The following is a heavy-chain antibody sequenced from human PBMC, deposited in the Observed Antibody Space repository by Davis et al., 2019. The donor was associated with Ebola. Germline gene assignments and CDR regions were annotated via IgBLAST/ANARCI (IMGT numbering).Heavy chain of an antibody. J-gene: IGHJ4*02. CDR1: WDRLSRHTAA. CDR2: PYYRSKWFV. V-gene: IGHV6-1*01. D-gene: IGHD3-22*01. Sequence: QTLSLPRAISWDRLSRHTAAWNWIRQSPARGLEWLRRPYYRSKWFVDYAVSVKSRMTINSDPSKNQFSLQLSSVTPEDTAVYYCARDPTYDQGYDYWGQGILVTVSS. CDR3: ARDPTYDQGYDY.